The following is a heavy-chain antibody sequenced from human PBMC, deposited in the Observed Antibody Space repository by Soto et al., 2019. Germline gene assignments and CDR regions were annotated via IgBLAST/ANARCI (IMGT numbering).Heavy chain of an antibody. J-gene: IGHJ4*02. V-gene: IGHV2-26*01. CDR1: GFSLSNARMG. Sequence: QVTLKESGPVLVKPTETLTLTCTVSGFSLSNARMGVSWIRQPPGKALEWLAHIFSNDEKSYSTSLKSRLTISKDTSKSQVVLTMTNMDPVDTATYYCARTHPYCSGGSCYPGEDYWGQGTLVPVSS. CDR2: IFSNDEK. D-gene: IGHD2-15*01. CDR3: ARTHPYCSGGSCYPGEDY.